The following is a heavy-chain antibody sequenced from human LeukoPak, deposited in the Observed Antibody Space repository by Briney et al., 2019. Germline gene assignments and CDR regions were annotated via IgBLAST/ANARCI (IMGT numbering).Heavy chain of an antibody. CDR3: ARHGTCSRARCDRFIDY. CDR2: VFYSGTT. Sequence: SETLSLTCNVSGGSVFSSSDYWAWIRQPPGMGLEWIGSVFYSGTTCYSPSLKSRVTISVDTSKNQFFLKMNSVTAADTAVYYCARHGTCSRARCDRFIDYWGQGTLVTVSS. J-gene: IGHJ4*02. D-gene: IGHD2/OR15-2a*01. CDR1: GGSVFSSSDY. V-gene: IGHV4-39*01.